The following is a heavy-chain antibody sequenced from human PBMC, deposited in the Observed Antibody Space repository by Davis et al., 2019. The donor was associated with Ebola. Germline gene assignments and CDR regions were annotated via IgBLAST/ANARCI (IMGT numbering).Heavy chain of an antibody. J-gene: IGHJ4*02. CDR3: ARDRYSDGSGYFFEQSH. D-gene: IGHD3-22*01. CDR1: GGTFSSYG. V-gene: IGHV1-69*13. Sequence: SVKVSCKASGGTFSSYGISWVRQAPGQGLDWMGGIIPVSGVPKYAQDFQGRVTITADESTSTAYMELSSLRSKDTAMYYCARDRYSDGSGYFFEQSHWGQGTLVTVSS. CDR2: IIPVSGVP.